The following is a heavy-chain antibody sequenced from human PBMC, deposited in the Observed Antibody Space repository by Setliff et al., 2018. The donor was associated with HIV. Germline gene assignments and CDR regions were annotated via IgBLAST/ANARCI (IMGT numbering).Heavy chain of an antibody. CDR2: IYTGGTT. CDR1: GGSISSGSYY. J-gene: IGHJ3*02. V-gene: IGHV4-61*09. Sequence: SETLSLTCTVSGGSISSGSYYWTWIRQPAGKGLEWIGHIYTGGTTNYNPSLKSRVSISADMSKNHFSLNLSSVTAADTAVYYCCRSMATVLEDAFDIWGQGAMVTVSS. CDR3: CRSMATVLEDAFDI. D-gene: IGHD5-12*01.